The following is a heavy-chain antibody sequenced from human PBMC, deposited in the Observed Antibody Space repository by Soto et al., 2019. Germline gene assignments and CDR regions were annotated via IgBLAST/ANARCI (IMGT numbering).Heavy chain of an antibody. D-gene: IGHD6-13*01. V-gene: IGHV3-74*01. CDR2: INSDGSIT. CDR3: ARASSTWYVSFDY. CDR1: GFTFSNNW. Sequence: GSLRLSCAASGFTFSNNWMHWVRQAPGKGLVWVSRINSDGSITNYADSVKGQFTISRDNAKNTLYLQMNSLRAEDTAVYYCARASSTWYVSFDYWGQGILVTVSS. J-gene: IGHJ4*02.